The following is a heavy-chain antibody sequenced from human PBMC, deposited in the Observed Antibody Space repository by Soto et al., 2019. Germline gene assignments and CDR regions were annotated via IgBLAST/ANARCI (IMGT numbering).Heavy chain of an antibody. J-gene: IGHJ6*02. V-gene: IGHV3-53*02. CDR2: IYNGGRP. Sequence: EMQLVETGGDLIQPGGSLRLSCAASGFTVRTNFMNWVRQAPGKGLEWVSIIYNGGRPDYADSVKGRFTVSRDNSKNTLYLQMNSLRVEDTGVYYCAREEGSAYNFGYGMDVWGQGTRVTVSS. CDR1: GFTVRTNF. CDR3: AREEGSAYNFGYGMDV. D-gene: IGHD5-18*01.